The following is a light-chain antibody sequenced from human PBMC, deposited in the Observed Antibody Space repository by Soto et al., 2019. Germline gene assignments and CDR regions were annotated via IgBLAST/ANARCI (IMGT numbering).Light chain of an antibody. CDR3: QSYDSSLSALV. J-gene: IGLJ1*01. V-gene: IGLV1-40*01. Sequence: QSVLTQPPSVSGAPGQRVTISCTGSSSKIGAGYDVHWYQQLPGTAPKLLIYGNSNRPSGVPDRFSGSKSGTSASLAITGLQAEDEADYYCQSYDSSLSALVFGTGTKVTVL. CDR1: SSKIGAGYD. CDR2: GNS.